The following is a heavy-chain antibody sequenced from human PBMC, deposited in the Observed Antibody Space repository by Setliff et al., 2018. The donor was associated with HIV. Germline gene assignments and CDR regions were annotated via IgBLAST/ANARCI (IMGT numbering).Heavy chain of an antibody. Sequence: ASVKVSCKASGYTFSSYGISWVRRAPGQGLEWMGWISTYNGNRNYAQKLQDRVTMTTDTSTNTAYMVLTSLRSDDTAVYYCARVQGATHYDILTGYTLYGLDVWGQGTTVTVS. CDR3: ARVQGATHYDILTGYTLYGLDV. CDR2: ISTYNGNR. V-gene: IGHV1-18*01. D-gene: IGHD3-9*01. J-gene: IGHJ6*02. CDR1: GYTFSSYG.